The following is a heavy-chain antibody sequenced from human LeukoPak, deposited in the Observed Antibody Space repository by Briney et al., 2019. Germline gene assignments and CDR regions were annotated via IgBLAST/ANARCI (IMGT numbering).Heavy chain of an antibody. CDR2: ISYSGNT. CDR3: ARRSLIAAEDY. Sequence: SETLSLTCTVSGDSIRPYYWNWIRQSPGKGLEWLGYISYSGNTNYHPSVKSRVTISLDTSENHFSLRLNSVTAADTAVYYCARRSLIAAEDYWGQGTLVTVSS. CDR1: GDSIRPYY. D-gene: IGHD6-6*01. V-gene: IGHV4-59*08. J-gene: IGHJ4*02.